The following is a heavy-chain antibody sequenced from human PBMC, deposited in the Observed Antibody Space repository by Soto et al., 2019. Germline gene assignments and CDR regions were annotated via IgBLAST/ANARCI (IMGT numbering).Heavy chain of an antibody. D-gene: IGHD3-16*02. CDR2: ISGGGDST. CDR3: ARGVIVPNWFDP. V-gene: IGHV3-23*01. J-gene: IGHJ5*02. CDR1: GFTFSSYA. Sequence: GESLKISCAASGFTFSSYAMSWVRQAPGKGLEWVSAISGGGDSTYYADSVKGRFTISRDNSKNTLYLQMNSLRAEDTAVYYCARGVIVPNWFDPWGQGTLVTVSS.